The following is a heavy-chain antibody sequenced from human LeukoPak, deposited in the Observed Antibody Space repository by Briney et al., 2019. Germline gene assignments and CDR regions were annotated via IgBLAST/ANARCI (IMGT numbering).Heavy chain of an antibody. V-gene: IGHV4-59*01. D-gene: IGHD3-10*01. Sequence: SETLSLTCTVSGGSISSYYWSWIRQPPGKGLEWIGYIYYSGSTNYNPSLKSRVTISVDTSKNQFSLKLSSVTAADTAVYYCARVTMVMVRGVAGFDPWGQGTLVTVSS. CDR2: IYYSGST. J-gene: IGHJ5*02. CDR1: GGSISSYY. CDR3: ARVTMVMVRGVAGFDP.